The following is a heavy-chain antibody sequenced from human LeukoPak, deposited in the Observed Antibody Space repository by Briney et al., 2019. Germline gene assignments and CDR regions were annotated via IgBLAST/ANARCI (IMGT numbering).Heavy chain of an antibody. J-gene: IGHJ4*02. Sequence: GGSLRLSCAASGFTVSSNYLSWVRQAPGKGLEWVSSICSGGSTYYADSVTGRFTISRDNSKNTLYLQMNSLRAEDTAVYYCARDGAVLTGYYDYWDQGTLVTVSS. V-gene: IGHV3-66*01. D-gene: IGHD3-9*01. CDR3: ARDGAVLTGYYDY. CDR2: ICSGGST. CDR1: GFTVSSNY.